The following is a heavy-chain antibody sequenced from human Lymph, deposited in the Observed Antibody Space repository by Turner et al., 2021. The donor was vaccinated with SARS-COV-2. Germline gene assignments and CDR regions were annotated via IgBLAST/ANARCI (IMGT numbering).Heavy chain of an antibody. D-gene: IGHD3-10*01. V-gene: IGHV3-53*01. Sequence: EVQVLESGGGLIQTGGALRYFCAASVFPVSSNYVSWVRQAPGKGLEWVSVIYSGGSKNHATSVKGRFTISRDNSKNTLYLQMNTLRAEDTAVYYCARVLPFGDYVDYWGQGTLVTVSS. CDR2: IYSGGSK. CDR1: VFPVSSNY. CDR3: ARVLPFGDYVDY. J-gene: IGHJ4*02.